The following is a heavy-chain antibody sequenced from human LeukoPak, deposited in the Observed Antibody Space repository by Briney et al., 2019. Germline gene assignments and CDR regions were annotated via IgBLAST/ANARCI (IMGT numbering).Heavy chain of an antibody. Sequence: GASVKVSCKASGYTFTDYYIHWVRQAPGQGLEWLGWVNPNIGATNYAQKFKGRVTVPRDTSVSTAYMELSRLRSDDTAVYYCARGYCSGTTCSPYNHMDVWGKGTPVAVSS. V-gene: IGHV1-2*02. CDR3: ARGYCSGTTCSPYNHMDV. D-gene: IGHD2-2*01. CDR2: VNPNIGAT. CDR1: GYTFTDYY. J-gene: IGHJ6*03.